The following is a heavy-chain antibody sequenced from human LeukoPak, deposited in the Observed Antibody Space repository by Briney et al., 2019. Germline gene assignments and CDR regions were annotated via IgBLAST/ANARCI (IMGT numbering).Heavy chain of an antibody. CDR1: GFSFSTYA. V-gene: IGHV3-30*02. Sequence: GGSLRLSCAASGFSFSTYAMHWVRQAPGKGLDWVAMIGSDASNQYCADSVKGRFTISRDNSKNTLYLQLNSLRAEDTAVYYCATERDSSWTFDSWGQGTLVTVSS. CDR2: IGSDASNQ. J-gene: IGHJ4*02. CDR3: ATERDSSWTFDS. D-gene: IGHD6-13*01.